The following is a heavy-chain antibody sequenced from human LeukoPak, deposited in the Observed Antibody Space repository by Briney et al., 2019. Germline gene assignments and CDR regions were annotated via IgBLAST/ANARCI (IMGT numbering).Heavy chain of an antibody. CDR3: ARDSVDTAMDNHFDY. D-gene: IGHD5-18*01. CDR1: GGTFSSYA. Sequence: SVKVSCKASGGTFSSYAISWVRQAPGQGLEWMGRIIPILGIANYAQKFQGRVTITADTSTSTAYMELSSLRSEDTAVYYCARDSVDTAMDNHFDYWGQGTLVTVSS. V-gene: IGHV1-69*04. J-gene: IGHJ4*02. CDR2: IIPILGIA.